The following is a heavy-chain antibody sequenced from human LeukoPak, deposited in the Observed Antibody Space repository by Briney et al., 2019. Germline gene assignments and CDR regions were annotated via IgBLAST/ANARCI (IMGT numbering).Heavy chain of an antibody. V-gene: IGHV4-59*08. D-gene: IGHD1-26*01. Sequence: SETLSLTCTVSGGSISSYYWSWIRQPPGKGLEWIGYIYYSGSTNYNPSLKSRVTISVDTSKNQFSLKLSSVIAADTAVYYCARQQWELMGGYYFDYWGQGTLVTVSS. CDR2: IYYSGST. CDR3: ARQQWELMGGYYFDY. J-gene: IGHJ4*02. CDR1: GGSISSYY.